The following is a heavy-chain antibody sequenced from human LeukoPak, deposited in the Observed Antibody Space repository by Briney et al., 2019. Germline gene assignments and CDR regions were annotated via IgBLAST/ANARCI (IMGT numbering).Heavy chain of an antibody. V-gene: IGHV4-61*02. CDR2: IYTSGST. J-gene: IGHJ4*02. CDR3: ASGEHSFPVDY. D-gene: IGHD6-6*01. CDR1: GGSISSGSYY. Sequence: SETLSLTCTVSGGSISSGSYYWSWIRQPAGKGLEWIGRIYTSGSTNYNPSLKSRVTISVDTSKNQFSLKLSSVTAADTAVYYCASGEHSFPVDYWGQGTLVTVSS.